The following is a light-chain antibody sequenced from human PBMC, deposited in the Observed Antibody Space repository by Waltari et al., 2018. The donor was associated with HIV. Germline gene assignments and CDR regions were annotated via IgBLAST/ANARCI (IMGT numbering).Light chain of an antibody. CDR1: SSNIGSNT. Sequence: QSVLTQPPSASGTPGPRVTISCSGSSSNIGSNTVNWYQQLPGTAPKLLIYNNNQRPSGVPDRFSGSKSGTSASLAISGLQSEDEADYYCAAWDDSLNGRVFGGGTKLTVL. CDR3: AAWDDSLNGRV. CDR2: NNN. V-gene: IGLV1-44*01. J-gene: IGLJ3*02.